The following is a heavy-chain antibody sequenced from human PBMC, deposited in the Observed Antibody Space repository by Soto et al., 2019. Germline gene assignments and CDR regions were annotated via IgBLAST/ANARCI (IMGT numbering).Heavy chain of an antibody. V-gene: IGHV4-61*01. CDR1: GGSVSSGSYY. Sequence: QVQLQESGPGLVKPSETISLTCTVSGGSVSSGSYYWSWIRQPPGKGLEWIEYIYYSGSTNYNPSLKSRVTISVDTSKNQFSLKLSSVTAADTAVYYCARGNSAYDDFWSGYPVGFDYWGQGTLVTVSS. CDR2: IYYSGST. J-gene: IGHJ4*02. CDR3: ARGNSAYDDFWSGYPVGFDY. D-gene: IGHD3-3*01.